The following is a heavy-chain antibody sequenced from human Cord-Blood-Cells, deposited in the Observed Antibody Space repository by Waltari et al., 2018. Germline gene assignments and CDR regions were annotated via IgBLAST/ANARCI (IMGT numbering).Heavy chain of an antibody. CDR3: ARDRQGAFDI. J-gene: IGHJ3*02. V-gene: IGHV3-13*01. Sequence: EVQLVESGGGLVQPGGSLRLSCAASGFTFSSYDMHWVRQATGKGLEWVSAIGTAGDTCYPGYVKGRFTISRENAKNSLYLQMNSLRAGDTAVYYCARDRQGAFDIWGQGTMVTVSS. CDR2: IGTAGDT. CDR1: GFTFSSYD.